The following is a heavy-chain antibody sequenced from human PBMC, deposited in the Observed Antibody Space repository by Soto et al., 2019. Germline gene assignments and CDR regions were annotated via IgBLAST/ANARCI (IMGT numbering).Heavy chain of an antibody. Sequence: EVQLLESGGGLVQPGGSLRLSCAASGFTFSSYAMSWVRQAPGKGLEWVSAISGSGGSTYYADSVKGRFTISRDNSKNTMYLQMNSVRAEDTAVYYCAKLAYYDILTGYSPVYFDYWGQGTLVTVSS. J-gene: IGHJ4*02. CDR2: ISGSGGST. CDR3: AKLAYYDILTGYSPVYFDY. V-gene: IGHV3-23*01. D-gene: IGHD3-9*01. CDR1: GFTFSSYA.